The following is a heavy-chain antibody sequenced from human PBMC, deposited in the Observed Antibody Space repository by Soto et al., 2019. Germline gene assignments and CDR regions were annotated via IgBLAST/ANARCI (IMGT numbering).Heavy chain of an antibody. CDR1: GFTFSSNY. Sequence: GGSLRLSCAASGFTFSSNYMHWVRQAPGKGLVWVSRINRDGSSTSYADSVKGRFTISRDNAKNTLYLQMNSLRAEDTAVYYCARDRQEDWFDPWGQGTLVTVSS. V-gene: IGHV3-74*01. CDR3: ARDRQEDWFDP. J-gene: IGHJ5*02. CDR2: INRDGSST.